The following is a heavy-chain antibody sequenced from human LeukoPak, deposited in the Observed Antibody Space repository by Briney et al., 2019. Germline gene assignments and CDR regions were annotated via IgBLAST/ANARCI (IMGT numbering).Heavy chain of an antibody. D-gene: IGHD3-16*01. CDR1: GGSFSGYY. CDR3: ARDSTIGGAFDI. J-gene: IGHJ3*02. CDR2: INHSGST. Sequence: SETLSLTCAVYGGSFSGYYWSWIRQPPGKGLEWIGEINHSGSTNYNPSLKSRVTISVDTSKNQFSLKLSSVTAADTAVYYCARDSTIGGAFDIWGQGTMVTVSS. V-gene: IGHV4-34*01.